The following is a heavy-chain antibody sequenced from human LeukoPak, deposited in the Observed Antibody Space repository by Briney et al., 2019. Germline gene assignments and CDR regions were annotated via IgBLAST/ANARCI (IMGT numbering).Heavy chain of an antibody. CDR2: IHPSGRL. V-gene: IGHV4-39*01. D-gene: IGHD5-12*01. J-gene: IGHJ3*02. CDR1: GASFSSGDQY. Sequence: SETLSLTCTVSGASFSSGDQYWNRIRQSPGKGLEWIGSIHPSGRLYNNPSLESRVTISVDTSKNQFSLKLSSVTAADTAVYYCARHARYSGYGIQGAAFDIWGQGTMVTVSS. CDR3: ARHARYSGYGIQGAAFDI.